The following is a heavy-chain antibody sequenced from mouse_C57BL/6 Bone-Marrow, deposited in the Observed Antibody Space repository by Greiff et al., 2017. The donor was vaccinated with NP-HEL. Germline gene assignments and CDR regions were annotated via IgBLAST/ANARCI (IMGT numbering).Heavy chain of an antibody. Sequence: QVQRVESGAELVRPGTSVKMSCKASGYTFTNYWIGWAKQRPGHGLEWIGDIYPGGGYTNYNEKFKGKATLTADESSSTAYMQFSSLTSEDSAIYYCARSETYYFDYWGQGTTLTVSS. CDR1: GYTFTNYW. J-gene: IGHJ2*01. CDR2: IYPGGGYT. CDR3: ARSETYYFDY. V-gene: IGHV1-63*01.